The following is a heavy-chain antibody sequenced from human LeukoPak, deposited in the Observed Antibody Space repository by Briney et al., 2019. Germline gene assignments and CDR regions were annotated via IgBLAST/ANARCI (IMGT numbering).Heavy chain of an antibody. CDR2: ISGSGDST. J-gene: IGHJ3*02. CDR1: GFTFSSYA. Sequence: GGSLRLSCAASGFTFSSYAMSWVRQAPGKGLEWVSGISGSGDSTYYTDSVKGRFTISRDNAKNSLFLQMNSLRAEDTAVYYCARDHCTSTSCYLGAFDIWGQGTMVTVSS. CDR3: ARDHCTSTSCYLGAFDI. V-gene: IGHV3-23*01. D-gene: IGHD2-2*01.